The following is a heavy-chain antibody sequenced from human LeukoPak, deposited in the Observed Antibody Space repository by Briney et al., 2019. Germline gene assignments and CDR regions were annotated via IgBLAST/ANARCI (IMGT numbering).Heavy chain of an antibody. CDR1: VFTFCGYI. J-gene: IGHJ4*02. CDR2: ICSSRGDI. CDR3: VKDLFRPSGTDPDYDILTGYSHVTAIDY. D-gene: IGHD3-9*01. V-gene: IGHV3-23*01. Sequence: PGGSLRLSRAASVFTFCGYIMNCVRESPGKGRGCVSPICSSRGDIYYTDTVKGRFTISRDNSKNTLYLQMNSLRAENTAVYYCVKDLFRPSGTDPDYDILTGYSHVTAIDYWGQGTLVTVSS.